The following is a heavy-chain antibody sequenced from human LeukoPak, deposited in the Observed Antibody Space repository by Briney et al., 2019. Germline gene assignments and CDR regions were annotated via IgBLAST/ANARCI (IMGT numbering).Heavy chain of an antibody. Sequence: GGSLRLSCAASGFTFSGYWMHWVRQAPGKGLVWVSRINSAGSSTSYADSVKGRFTISRDNAKNTLHLQMNSLRAEDTAVYYCARGGLYSSSAFDYWGQGTLVTVSS. J-gene: IGHJ4*02. D-gene: IGHD6-13*01. CDR2: INSAGSST. CDR3: ARGGLYSSSAFDY. CDR1: GFTFSGYW. V-gene: IGHV3-74*01.